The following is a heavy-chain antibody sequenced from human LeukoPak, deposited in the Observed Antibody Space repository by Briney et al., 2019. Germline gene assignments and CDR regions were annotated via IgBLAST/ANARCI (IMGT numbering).Heavy chain of an antibody. CDR1: GFTFSSYG. V-gene: IGHV3-33*01. J-gene: IGHJ4*02. Sequence: PGRSLRLSCAGSGFTFSSYGMHWVRQAPGKGLEWVAVIWYDGSNKYYADSVKGRFTISRDNSKNTLYLQMNSLRAEDTAAHYCARGYSSSWYYFDYWGQGTLVTVSS. CDR3: ARGYSSSWYYFDY. CDR2: IWYDGSNK. D-gene: IGHD6-13*01.